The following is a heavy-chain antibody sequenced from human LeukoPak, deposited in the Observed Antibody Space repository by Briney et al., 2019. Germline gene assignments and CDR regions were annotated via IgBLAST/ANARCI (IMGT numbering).Heavy chain of an antibody. J-gene: IGHJ4*02. V-gene: IGHV3-7*01. Sequence: GGSLRLSCAASGFTFSSYWMSWVRQAPWKGLEWVANIKQDGSEKYYVDSVKGRFTISRDNAKNSLYLQMNSLRAEDTAVYYCARVRSSSWYYFDYWGQGTLVTVSS. D-gene: IGHD6-13*01. CDR2: IKQDGSEK. CDR1: GFTFSSYW. CDR3: ARVRSSSWYYFDY.